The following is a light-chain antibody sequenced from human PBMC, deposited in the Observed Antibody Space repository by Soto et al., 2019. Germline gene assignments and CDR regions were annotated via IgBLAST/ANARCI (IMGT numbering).Light chain of an antibody. CDR2: GAS. Sequence: EIAMTQSPATMSVSPGERATLSCRASQSVSSSLAWYQQKPGQAPRLLIYGASTRATGIPARFSGSGSGKEFTLTISSLQSEDFAVYYCQQYNNWWTFGQGTKVEIK. CDR3: QQYNNWWT. J-gene: IGKJ1*01. V-gene: IGKV3-15*01. CDR1: QSVSSS.